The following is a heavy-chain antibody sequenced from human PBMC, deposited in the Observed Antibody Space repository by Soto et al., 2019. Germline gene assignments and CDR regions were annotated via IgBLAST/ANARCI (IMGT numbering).Heavy chain of an antibody. CDR1: GFILDECA. D-gene: IGHD6-19*01. CDR3: ASNRYTTGCHTDALDI. J-gene: IGHJ3*02. CDR2: ISWNGGSI. Sequence: EVQMVESGGGLVQPGRSLRLSCVASGFILDECAMHWFRQAPGKGLEWVSGISWNGGSIGYADSVKGRLTLSRDNAKNSLYLQMDSLRAEDTALYYCASNRYTTGCHTDALDIWGQGTMVTVSS. V-gene: IGHV3-9*01.